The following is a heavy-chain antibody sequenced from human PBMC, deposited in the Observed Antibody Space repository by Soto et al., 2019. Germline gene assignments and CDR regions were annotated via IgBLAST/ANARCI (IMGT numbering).Heavy chain of an antibody. J-gene: IGHJ4*02. CDR1: GYTFTSYA. CDR2: INAGNGNT. D-gene: IGHD6-13*01. Sequence: ASVKVSCKASGYTFTSYAMHWVRQAPGQRLEWMGWINAGNGNTKYSQKSQGRVTITRDTSASTAYMELSSLRSEDTAVYYCASGDSRSWFQDYWGQGTLVTVSS. V-gene: IGHV1-3*01. CDR3: ASGDSRSWFQDY.